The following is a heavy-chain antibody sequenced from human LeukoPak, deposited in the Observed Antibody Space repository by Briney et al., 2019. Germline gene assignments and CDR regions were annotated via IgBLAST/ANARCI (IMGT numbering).Heavy chain of an antibody. D-gene: IGHD6-13*01. CDR1: GYTFTTSY. V-gene: IGHV1-2*02. J-gene: IGHJ4*02. CDR2: IKSYSGGT. Sequence: ASVKVSCKASGYTFTTSYLHWVRQAPGQGFEWVGWIKSYSGGTNSAQKFQGRVTMTRDTSISTAYMELSGLRSDDTAVYFCARQGAAASFDHWGQGTLVTVSS. CDR3: ARQGAAASFDH.